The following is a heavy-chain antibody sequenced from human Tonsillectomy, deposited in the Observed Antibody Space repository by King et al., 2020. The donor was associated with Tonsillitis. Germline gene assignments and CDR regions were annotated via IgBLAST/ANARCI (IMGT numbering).Heavy chain of an antibody. D-gene: IGHD2-21*02. Sequence: VTLKESGPVLVKPTETLTLTCTVSGFSLSNARMGVSWIRQPPGKALEWLAHIFSNDEKSYSTSLKSRLTSSKETSKSQVVLTMTNMDPVDTATYYCGRIRRIIVVVTPSDYYYGMDVWGQGTTVTVSS. J-gene: IGHJ6*02. V-gene: IGHV2-26*01. CDR1: GFSLSNARMG. CDR3: GRIRRIIVVVTPSDYYYGMDV. CDR2: IFSNDEK.